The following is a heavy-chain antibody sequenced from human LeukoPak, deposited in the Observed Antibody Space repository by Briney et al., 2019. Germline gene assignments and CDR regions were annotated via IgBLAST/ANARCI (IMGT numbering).Heavy chain of an antibody. J-gene: IGHJ4*02. D-gene: IGHD1-26*01. V-gene: IGHV3-48*01. CDR3: ASGSYYDGANY. CDR2: ISSSSSTI. Sequence: GGSLRLSCTASGLSLNNYAMSWVRQAPGKGLEWVSYISSSSSTIYYADSVKGRFTISRDNAKNSLYLQMNSLRAEDTAVYYCASGSYYDGANYWGQGTLVTVSS. CDR1: GLSLNNYA.